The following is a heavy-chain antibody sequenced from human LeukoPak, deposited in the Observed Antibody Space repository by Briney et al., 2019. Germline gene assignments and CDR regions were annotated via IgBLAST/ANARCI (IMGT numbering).Heavy chain of an antibody. CDR3: AEVRGYSFGYFDY. J-gene: IGHJ4*02. D-gene: IGHD5-18*01. CDR2: ISWNSYSL. Sequence: SSGGYYWSWIRQHPGKGLEWVSGISWNSYSLGYADSVKGRFTISRDNAKNSLYLQMNSLRAEDTALYYCAEVRGYSFGYFDYWGQGTLVTVSS. CDR1: SSGGYY. V-gene: IGHV3-9*01.